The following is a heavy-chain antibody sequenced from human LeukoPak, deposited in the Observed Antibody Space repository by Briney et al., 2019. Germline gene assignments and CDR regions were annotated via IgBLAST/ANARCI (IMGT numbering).Heavy chain of an antibody. CDR2: IYYSGST. CDR3: ARTRITIFGVVIPDAFDI. J-gene: IGHJ3*02. Sequence: SETLSLTCTVSGGSISSYYWSWIRQPPGKGLEWIGYIYYSGSTNYNPSLKSRVTISVDTSKNQFSLKLSSVTAADTAVYYCARTRITIFGVVIPDAFDIWGQGTMVTVCS. D-gene: IGHD3-3*01. CDR1: GGSISSYY. V-gene: IGHV4-59*01.